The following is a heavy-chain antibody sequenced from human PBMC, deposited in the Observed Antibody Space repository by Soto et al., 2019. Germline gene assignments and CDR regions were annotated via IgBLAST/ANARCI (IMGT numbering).Heavy chain of an antibody. J-gene: IGHJ5*02. CDR1: GGSISSSDFY. CDR3: AVVDSIGNWFDP. CDR2: MYYSGTT. V-gene: IGHV4-39*01. Sequence: SETLSLTCTVSGGSISSSDFYWGWLRQPPGKGLDFIGSMYYSGTTYYNPSLKNRITISVDTSKNQFSLKLISVTAADTAVYYCAVVDSIGNWFDPWGQGALVTVSS. D-gene: IGHD3-22*01.